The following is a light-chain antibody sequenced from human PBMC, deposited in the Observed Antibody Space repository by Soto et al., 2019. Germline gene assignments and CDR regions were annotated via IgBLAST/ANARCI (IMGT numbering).Light chain of an antibody. Sequence: EIVMTQSPATLSVSPGERATLFCRASQSVNNNFLAWYQQKPGQAPRLLIHGASTRATGIPARFSGSGSGTEFTLTISSLQSEDFAVYYCQQYSDWPLTFGGGIKVEIK. CDR2: GAS. CDR3: QQYSDWPLT. V-gene: IGKV3-15*01. CDR1: QSVNNN. J-gene: IGKJ4*01.